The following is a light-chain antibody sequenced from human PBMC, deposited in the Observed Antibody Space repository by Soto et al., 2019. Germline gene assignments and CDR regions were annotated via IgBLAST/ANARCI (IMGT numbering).Light chain of an antibody. CDR1: QSVLYTSNNEDC. CDR3: RQYYTTPIT. CDR2: WAS. Sequence: DIVMTQSPDSLAVALGERSTINCKSSQSVLYTSNNEDCVAWYQQKPGQPPKLFVFWASTRQSGVPARFSGSAAGPDLTINISSFQDEDVEVYYWRQYYTTPITFGQGTRLEI. V-gene: IGKV4-1*01. J-gene: IGKJ5*01.